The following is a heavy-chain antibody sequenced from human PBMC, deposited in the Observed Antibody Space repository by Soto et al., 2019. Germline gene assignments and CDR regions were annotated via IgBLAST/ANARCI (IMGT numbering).Heavy chain of an antibody. D-gene: IGHD3-3*01. CDR3: ARDITIFGVVIGGTEPPLPRTTRQKYYYGMDV. Sequence: GGSLRLSCAASGFTFSSYSMNWVRQAPGKGLEWVSYISSSSSTIYYADSVKGRFTISRDNAKNSLYLQMNSLRDEDTAVYYCARDITIFGVVIGGTEPPLPRTTRQKYYYGMDVWGQGTTVTVSS. CDR2: ISSSSSTI. V-gene: IGHV3-48*02. J-gene: IGHJ6*02. CDR1: GFTFSSYS.